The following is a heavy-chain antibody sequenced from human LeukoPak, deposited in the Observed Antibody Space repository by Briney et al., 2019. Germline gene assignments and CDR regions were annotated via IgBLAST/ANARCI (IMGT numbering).Heavy chain of an antibody. CDR2: INHSGST. Sequence: SETLSLTCAVYGGSFSGYYWSWIRQPPGKGLEWIGEINHSGSTNYNPSLKSRVTISVDTSKNQLSLKLSSVTAADTAVYYCARDGAARPPDAFDIWGQGTMVTVSS. D-gene: IGHD6-6*01. CDR1: GGSFSGYY. J-gene: IGHJ3*02. CDR3: ARDGAARPPDAFDI. V-gene: IGHV4-34*01.